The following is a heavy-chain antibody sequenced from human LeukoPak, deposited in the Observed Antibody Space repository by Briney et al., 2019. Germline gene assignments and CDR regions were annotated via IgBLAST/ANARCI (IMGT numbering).Heavy chain of an antibody. V-gene: IGHV3-7*04. CDR2: IKQDGSEK. CDR1: GSTFSSYW. D-gene: IGHD5-18*01. J-gene: IGHJ4*02. Sequence: GGSLRLSGAASGSTFSSYWMSWVRQAPGKGLEWVANIKQDGSEKYYVDSVKGRFTISRDNAKNSLYLQMNGLRAEDTAVYYCARVLIRGYSYGYWDWGQRTLVTVSS. CDR3: ARVLIRGYSYGYWD.